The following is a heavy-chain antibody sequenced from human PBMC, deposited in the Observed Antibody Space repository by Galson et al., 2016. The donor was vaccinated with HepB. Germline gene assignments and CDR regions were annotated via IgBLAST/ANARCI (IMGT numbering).Heavy chain of an antibody. V-gene: IGHV3-7*03. J-gene: IGHJ4*02. Sequence: SLRLSCAASGFTFSTYYMIWVRQAPGKGLEWVANIKQDESLKSYVDSVKGRFTISRDNAKNSLYPQMNSLRAEDTALYYCVRGCLYDDQIMDFWGQGTLVTVSS. CDR1: GFTFSTYY. D-gene: IGHD3-16*01. CDR2: IKQDESLK. CDR3: VRGCLYDDQIMDF.